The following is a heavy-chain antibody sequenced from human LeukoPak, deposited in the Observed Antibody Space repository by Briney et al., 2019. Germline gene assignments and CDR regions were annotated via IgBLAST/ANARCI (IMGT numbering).Heavy chain of an antibody. J-gene: IGHJ6*02. D-gene: IGHD4-17*01. CDR1: GGSISGGGYY. V-gene: IGHV4-31*03. CDR3: ADSYGDRNYFYGMDV. Sequence: PSQTLSLTCTVSGGSISGGGYYWSWIRQYPGKGLEWIGYISFSGSTFYNPSLRSRVVISRDTSKNQFSLKLDSVTAADTAVYYCADSYGDRNYFYGMDVWGQGTTVTVSS. CDR2: ISFSGST.